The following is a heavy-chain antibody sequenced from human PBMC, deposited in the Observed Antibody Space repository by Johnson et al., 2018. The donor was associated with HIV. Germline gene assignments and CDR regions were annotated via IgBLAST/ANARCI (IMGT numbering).Heavy chain of an antibody. CDR3: ARGGYSPDDAFDI. CDR1: GFTFSSYW. D-gene: IGHD5-18*01. Sequence: VQLVESGGGLVKPGGSLRLSCAASGFTFSSYWMHWVRQAPGKGLVWVSRINSDGSSTSYADSVKGRFTISRDNAKNTLYLQMNSLRAEDTAVYYCARGGYSPDDAFDIWGQGTMVTVSS. V-gene: IGHV3-74*02. CDR2: INSDGSST. J-gene: IGHJ3*02.